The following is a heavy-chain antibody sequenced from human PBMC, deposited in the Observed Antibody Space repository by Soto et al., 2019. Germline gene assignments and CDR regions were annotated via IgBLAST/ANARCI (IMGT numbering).Heavy chain of an antibody. J-gene: IGHJ6*02. CDR1: GFTFSSYS. D-gene: IGHD4-4*01. Sequence: EVQLVESGGGLVQSGGSLKLSCAASGFTFSSYSMNWVRQAPGKGLEWVSSISSSSSYIYYADSVKGRFTISRDNAKNSLYLQMNSLRAEDTAVYYCAREGTVTTFHYYGMDVWGQGTTVTVSS. V-gene: IGHV3-21*01. CDR3: AREGTVTTFHYYGMDV. CDR2: ISSSSSYI.